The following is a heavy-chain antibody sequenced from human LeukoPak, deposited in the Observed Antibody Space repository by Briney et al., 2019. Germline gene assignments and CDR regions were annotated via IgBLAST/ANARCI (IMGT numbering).Heavy chain of an antibody. CDR1: RFTFSTYT. CDR2: ISSSSSYI. V-gene: IGHV3-21*01. CDR3: ARDRTTVTTFDY. J-gene: IGHJ4*02. Sequence: KPGGSLRLSCAASRFTFSTYTMNWVRQAPGKGLEWVSSISSSSSYIYYADSVKGRFTISRDNAKNSLYPQMNTLRAEDTAVYYCARDRTTVTTFDYWGQGTLVTVSS. D-gene: IGHD4-17*01.